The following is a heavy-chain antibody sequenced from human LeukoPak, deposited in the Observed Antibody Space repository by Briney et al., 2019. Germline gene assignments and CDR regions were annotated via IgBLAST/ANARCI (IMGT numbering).Heavy chain of an antibody. Sequence: ASVKVSCKASGYAFTGYNMHWVRQAPGQGLEWMGWINPNSGGTNYAQKFQGRVTMTRDMSISTAYMELSRLTSDDTAVYYCARSGTPPGETILYHYAMDVWGQGTTVSVSS. V-gene: IGHV1-2*02. CDR2: INPNSGGT. CDR1: GYAFTGYN. D-gene: IGHD2-2*02. CDR3: ARSGTPPGETILYHYAMDV. J-gene: IGHJ6*02.